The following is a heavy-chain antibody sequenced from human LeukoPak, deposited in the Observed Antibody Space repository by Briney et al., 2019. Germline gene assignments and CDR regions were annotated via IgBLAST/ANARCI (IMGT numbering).Heavy chain of an antibody. CDR2: INHSGST. CDR3: ARHDNFYGRYDY. D-gene: IGHD1-20*01. V-gene: IGHV4-34*01. CDR1: GGSFSGYY. Sequence: SETLSLTCAVYGGSFSGYYWSWIRQPPGKGLEWIGEINHSGSTNYNPSLKSRVTISVDTSKNQFSLKLSSVTAADTAVYYCARHDNFYGRYDYWGQGTLVTVSS. J-gene: IGHJ4*02.